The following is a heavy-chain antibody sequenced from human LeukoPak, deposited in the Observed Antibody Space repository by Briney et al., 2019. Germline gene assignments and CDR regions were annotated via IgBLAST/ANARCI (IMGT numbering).Heavy chain of an antibody. J-gene: IGHJ3*02. Sequence: SETLSLTCTVSGDSISNYYLTWIRQPARKGLEWIGRIYTSGSTNYNPSLKSRVIMSVDTSKNQFSLKLSSVTAADTAVYYCARDRHLGQLTPFDIWGQGTMVTVSS. CDR3: ARDRHLGQLTPFDI. CDR1: GDSISNYY. CDR2: IYTSGST. V-gene: IGHV4-4*07. D-gene: IGHD5-18*01.